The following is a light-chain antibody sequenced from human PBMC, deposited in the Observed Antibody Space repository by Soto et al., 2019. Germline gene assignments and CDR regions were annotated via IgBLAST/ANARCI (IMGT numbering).Light chain of an antibody. V-gene: IGKV3-20*01. CDR2: GAS. J-gene: IGKJ2*01. CDR3: QQYHNWPPKYT. Sequence: EIVLTQSPGTLSLSPGERATLSFRASQSVSSSYLAWYQQKPGQAPRLLIYGASSRATGIPDRFSGSGSGTDFTLTISRLEPEDFAVYYCQQYHNWPPKYTFGQGNKVDIK. CDR1: QSVSSSY.